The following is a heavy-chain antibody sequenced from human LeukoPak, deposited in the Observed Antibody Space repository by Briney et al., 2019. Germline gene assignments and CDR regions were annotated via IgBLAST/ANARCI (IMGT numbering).Heavy chain of an antibody. V-gene: IGHV1-2*02. Sequence: ASVKVSCKASGYTFTGYYMHWVRQAPGQGLEWMGWINPNSGGTNYAQKFQGRVTMTRDTSISTAYMELSRLRSDDTAVYYCARTAPITIFGVPFPGYWGQGTLVTVSS. CDR1: GYTFTGYY. CDR2: INPNSGGT. J-gene: IGHJ4*02. D-gene: IGHD3-3*01. CDR3: ARTAPITIFGVPFPGY.